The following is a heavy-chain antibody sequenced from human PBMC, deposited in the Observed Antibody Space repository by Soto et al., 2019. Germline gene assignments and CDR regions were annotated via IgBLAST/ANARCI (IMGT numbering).Heavy chain of an antibody. CDR1: GGSISSGGYY. CDR2: IYYSGST. D-gene: IGHD3-10*01. J-gene: IGHJ4*02. CDR3: ARTWVGYYGSGNAPFDY. Sequence: QVQLQESGPGLVKPSQILSLTWTVSGGSISSGGYYWSWIRQHPGKGQEWIRYIYYSGSTYYNPSLKSGVTISVDTSKNQFSLKLSSVTAADTAVYYCARTWVGYYGSGNAPFDYWGQGTLVTVSS. V-gene: IGHV4-31*02.